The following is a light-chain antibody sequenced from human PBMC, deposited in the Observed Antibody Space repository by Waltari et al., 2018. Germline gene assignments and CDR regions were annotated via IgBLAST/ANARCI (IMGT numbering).Light chain of an antibody. J-gene: IGKJ1*01. V-gene: IGKV1-12*01. CDR3: QQGRNFPWT. CDR1: QDINTW. Sequence: DIQMTQSPSSVSGSVGDRVTITCRAGQDINTWVVWYQQKPGKAPRVLIYAAATLQSGVPSRFSGSGSGTDFNFTINSLQPEDSATYYCQQGRNFPWTFGQGTKV. CDR2: AAA.